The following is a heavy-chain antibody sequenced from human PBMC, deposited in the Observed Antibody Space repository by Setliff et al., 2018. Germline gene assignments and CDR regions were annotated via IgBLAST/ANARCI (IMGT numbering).Heavy chain of an antibody. D-gene: IGHD5-12*01. CDR2: SSAYNGKT. CDR1: GYTFNTFG. J-gene: IGHJ4*02. Sequence: ASVKVSCKTSGYTFNTFGISWVRRAPGQGLEGMGWSSAYNGKTQYAQKFQGRVTMTTDTSTSTVYMELMSLTSDDTALYFCARDLGDLVATILSFFDYWGQGTLVTVSS. V-gene: IGHV1-18*01. CDR3: ARDLGDLVATILSFFDY.